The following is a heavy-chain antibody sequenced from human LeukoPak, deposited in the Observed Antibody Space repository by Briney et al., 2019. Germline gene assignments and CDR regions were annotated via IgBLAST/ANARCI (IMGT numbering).Heavy chain of an antibody. CDR2: ISGSGGST. V-gene: IGHV3-23*01. CDR3: AKSMTGRPVYYFDY. CDR1: RFTFSSYA. J-gene: IGHJ4*02. D-gene: IGHD2/OR15-2a*01. Sequence: GGSLRLSCAASRFTFSSYAMSWVRQAPGKGLEWVSAISGSGGSTYYADSVKGRFTISRDNSKNTLYLQMNSLRAEDTAVYYCAKSMTGRPVYYFDYWGQGTLVTVSS.